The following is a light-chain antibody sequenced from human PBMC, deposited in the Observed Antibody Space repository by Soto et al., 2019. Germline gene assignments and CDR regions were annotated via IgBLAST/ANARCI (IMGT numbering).Light chain of an antibody. CDR1: SSDVGGYNY. J-gene: IGLJ3*02. CDR2: GVS. CDR3: SSFRSGSVVL. Sequence: QSVLTQPASVSGSPGQSITISCTGTSSDVGGYNYVSWYQQHPGKAPKLVIYGVSDRPSGVSARFSGSKFQNTASLTISGVQAEDEADYYCSSFRSGSVVLFGGGTKLTVL. V-gene: IGLV2-14*01.